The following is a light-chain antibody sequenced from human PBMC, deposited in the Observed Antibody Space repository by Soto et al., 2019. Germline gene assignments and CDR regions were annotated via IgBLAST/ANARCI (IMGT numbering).Light chain of an antibody. J-gene: IGKJ5*01. CDR1: QSVSSTY. V-gene: IGKV3-20*01. CDR2: GAS. Sequence: EIVLTQSPGTLSLSPGQRAALSCRASQSVSSTYLAWYHQKPGQAPRLLIYGASSRATGIPDRFSGSGSGTDFTLTISRLEPEDFAVYYCQQYGSSPVTFGQGTRLEIK. CDR3: QQYGSSPVT.